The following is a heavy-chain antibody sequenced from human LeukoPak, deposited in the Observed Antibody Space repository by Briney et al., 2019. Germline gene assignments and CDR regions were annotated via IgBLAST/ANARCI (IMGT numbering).Heavy chain of an antibody. CDR1: GGSISSGDYY. V-gene: IGHV4-30-4*08. CDR2: IYYSGST. J-gene: IGHJ3*02. CDR3: ASRITMVRGVIINAFDI. D-gene: IGHD3-10*01. Sequence: SETLPLTCTVSGGSISSGDYYWSWIRQPPGKGLEWIGYIYYSGSTYYNPSLKSRVTISVDTSKNQFSLKLSSVTAADTAVYYCASRITMVRGVIINAFDIWGQGTMVTVSS.